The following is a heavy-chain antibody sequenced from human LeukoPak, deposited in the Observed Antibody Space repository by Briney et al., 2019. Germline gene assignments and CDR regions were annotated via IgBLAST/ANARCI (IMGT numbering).Heavy chain of an antibody. Sequence: SETLSLTCAVYGGSFSGYYWSWIRQPPGKGLEWIGEINHSGSTNYNPSLKSRVTISVDTSKNQFSLKLSSVTAADTAVYYCARHRGYSYGSKAPRPDYWGQGTLVTVSS. D-gene: IGHD5-18*01. CDR2: INHSGST. CDR1: GGSFSGYY. J-gene: IGHJ4*02. CDR3: ARHRGYSYGSKAPRPDY. V-gene: IGHV4-34*01.